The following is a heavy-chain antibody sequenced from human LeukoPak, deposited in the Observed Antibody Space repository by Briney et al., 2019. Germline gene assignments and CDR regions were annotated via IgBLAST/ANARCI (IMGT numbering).Heavy chain of an antibody. CDR1: GDSISGSSYS. J-gene: IGHJ4*02. CDR3: ARLSGGLAGSY. Sequence: PPETLSLTCIVSGDSISGSSYSWGWIPQPPGKGLEWIGSIYSGESTYYNPSLKSRVTISVDTSNNQFSLKLSSVTAADTAVYYCARLSGGLAGSYWGQGTLVTVSS. V-gene: IGHV4-39*01. CDR2: IYSGEST. D-gene: IGHD6-13*01.